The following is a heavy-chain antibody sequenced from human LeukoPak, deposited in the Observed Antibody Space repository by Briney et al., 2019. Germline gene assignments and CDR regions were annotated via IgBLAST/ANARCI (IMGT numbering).Heavy chain of an antibody. J-gene: IGHJ4*02. CDR3: AKDRVFELWFEEASPYYFDY. V-gene: IGHV3-30*02. D-gene: IGHD3-10*01. CDR2: IRYDGSNK. CDR1: GLTFSSYG. Sequence: LPGRSLRLSCAASGLTFSSYGMHWVRQAPGKGLEWVAYIRYDGSNKYYADSVKGRFTISRDISKNTLYLQMNSLRAEDTAVYYCAKDRVFELWFEEASPYYFDYWGQGTLVTVSS.